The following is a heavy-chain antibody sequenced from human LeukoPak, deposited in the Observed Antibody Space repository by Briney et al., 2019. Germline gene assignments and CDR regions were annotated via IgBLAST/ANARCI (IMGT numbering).Heavy chain of an antibody. CDR1: GYTFTSYG. J-gene: IGHJ4*02. V-gene: IGHV1-18*04. Sequence: ASVTVSFKASGYTFTSYGISWVRQAPGQGLEWMGWISAYNGNTNYAQKLQGRVTMTTDTSTSIAYMELRSLRSDDTAVYYCARDGIAYGGGDCYHIFDYWGQGTLVTVSS. CDR3: ARDGIAYGGGDCYHIFDY. CDR2: ISAYNGNT. D-gene: IGHD2-21*02.